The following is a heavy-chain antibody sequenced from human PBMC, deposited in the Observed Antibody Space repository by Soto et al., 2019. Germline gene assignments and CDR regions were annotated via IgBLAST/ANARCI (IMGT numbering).Heavy chain of an antibody. CDR3: ALTSIAAAASIPYYFDY. CDR1: GFTFSSYA. Sequence: GGSLRLSCAASGFTFSSYAMSWVRQAPGKGLEWVSAISGSGGSTYYADSVKGRFTISRDNSKNTLYLQMNSLRAEDTAVYYCALTSIAAAASIPYYFDYWGQGTLVTVSS. D-gene: IGHD6-13*01. V-gene: IGHV3-23*01. CDR2: ISGSGGST. J-gene: IGHJ4*02.